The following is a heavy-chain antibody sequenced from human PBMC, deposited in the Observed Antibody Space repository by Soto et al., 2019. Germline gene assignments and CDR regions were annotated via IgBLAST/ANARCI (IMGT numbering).Heavy chain of an antibody. CDR1: VYSFTSYW. D-gene: IGHD3-10*01. Sequence: GESLKISCNGSVYSFTSYWISWVRQMPGKGLEWMGRTDPSDSYTNYSPSFQGHVTISADKSISTAYLQWSSLKASDTAMYYWARFALLREVDYWGQGTLVTVSS. CDR2: TDPSDSYT. V-gene: IGHV5-10-1*01. J-gene: IGHJ4*02. CDR3: ARFALLREVDY.